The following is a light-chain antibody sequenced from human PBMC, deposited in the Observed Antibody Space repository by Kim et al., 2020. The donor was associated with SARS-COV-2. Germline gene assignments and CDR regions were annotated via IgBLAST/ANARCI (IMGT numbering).Light chain of an antibody. V-gene: IGLV3-19*01. Sequence: VALGQTVRITCQGDSLRSYYESWDQQKPGQAPILVIYGKNNRPSGIQGRFSGSSSGNTASLTITGTQAGDEADYYCNSRDSNDNVVFGGGTQLTVL. CDR1: SLRSYY. CDR3: NSRDSNDNVV. J-gene: IGLJ2*01. CDR2: GKN.